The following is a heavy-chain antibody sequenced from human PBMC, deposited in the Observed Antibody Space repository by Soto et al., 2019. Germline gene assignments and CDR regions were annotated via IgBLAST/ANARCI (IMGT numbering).Heavy chain of an antibody. CDR1: GGTFGDYG. CDR3: RKDDGGGGRDF. J-gene: IGHJ6*02. Sequence: QMHLVQSGPEVRKPGSSVKVSCKASGGTFGDYGIDWVRQAPGHGLEWMGGILPVFRTPRNAQKFEGRVSLTVDEVTNPAFRELNGWGPGDRAPYYFRKDDGGGGRDFWGQGTTVIVSS. CDR2: ILPVFRTP. V-gene: IGHV1-69*01. D-gene: IGHD3-16*01.